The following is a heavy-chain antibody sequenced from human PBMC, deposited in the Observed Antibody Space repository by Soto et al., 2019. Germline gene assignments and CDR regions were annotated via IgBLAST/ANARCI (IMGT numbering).Heavy chain of an antibody. V-gene: IGHV1-69*12. J-gene: IGHJ4*02. CDR1: GCTFSSYA. D-gene: IGHD1-26*01. CDR2: IIPIFGTA. CDR3: ARAPSYYGGADY. Sequence: QVQLVQSGAEVKKPGSSVKVSCKASGCTFSSYAISWVRQAPGHGLEWMGGIIPIFGTANYAQKFQGRVTITADEAMITAYMELSSLRSEDTAVYYCARAPSYYGGADYWGQGTLVTVSS.